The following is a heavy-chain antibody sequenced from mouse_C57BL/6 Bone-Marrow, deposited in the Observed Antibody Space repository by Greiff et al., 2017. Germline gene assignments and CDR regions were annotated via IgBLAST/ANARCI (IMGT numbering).Heavy chain of an antibody. D-gene: IGHD2-4*01. CDR1: GYTFTSYW. V-gene: IGHV1-74*01. CDR3: AIRGLRRDAMDY. J-gene: IGHJ4*01. CDR2: IHPTNSDT. Sequence: QVQLQQSGAELVKPGASVKVSCKASGYTFTSYWMHWVKQRPGQGLEWIGRIHPTNSDTNYNQKFKGKATLTVDKSSSTAYMQLSSLTSEDSAVXDGAIRGLRRDAMDYWGQGTSVTVSA.